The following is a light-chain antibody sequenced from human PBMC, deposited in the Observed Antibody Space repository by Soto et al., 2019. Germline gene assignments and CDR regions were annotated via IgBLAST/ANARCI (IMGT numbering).Light chain of an antibody. J-gene: IGKJ1*01. CDR1: QSVSSSY. CDR3: QXYGSSPGT. CDR2: GAS. Sequence: ELVLTQSPATLSLSPGERATLSCRASQSVSSSYLAWYQQKPGQAPRILIYGASSRATGIPDRFSGSGSGTDFTLTISRLEPEDFAVYYCQXYGSSPGTCGQGTKVDIK. V-gene: IGKV3-20*01.